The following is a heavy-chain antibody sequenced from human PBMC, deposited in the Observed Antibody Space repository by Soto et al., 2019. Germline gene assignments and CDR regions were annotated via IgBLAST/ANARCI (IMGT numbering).Heavy chain of an antibody. CDR3: ARRPSVVAAHNWFDP. V-gene: IGHV4-39*01. Sequence: QLQLQESGPGLVKPSETLSLTCTVSGGSISSSSYYWGWIRQPPGKGLEWIGSIYYSGSTYYNPSLKSRVTISVDTSKNQSSLKLSSVTAADTAVYYCARRPSVVAAHNWFDPWGQGTLVTVSS. CDR1: GGSISSSSYY. J-gene: IGHJ5*02. CDR2: IYYSGST. D-gene: IGHD2-15*01.